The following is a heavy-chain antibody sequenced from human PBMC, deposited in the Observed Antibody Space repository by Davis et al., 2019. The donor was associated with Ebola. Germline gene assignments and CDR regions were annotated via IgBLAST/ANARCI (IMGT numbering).Heavy chain of an antibody. V-gene: IGHV3-21*01. Sequence: GESLKISCAASGFTFSSYSMNWVRQAPGKGLEWVSSISSSSSYIYYADSVKGRFTISRDNAKNSLYLQMNSLRAEDTAVYYCARDAVGELSSHYYYGMDVWGQGTTVTVSS. D-gene: IGHD3-10*01. CDR3: ARDAVGELSSHYYYGMDV. CDR1: GFTFSSYS. J-gene: IGHJ6*02. CDR2: ISSSSSYI.